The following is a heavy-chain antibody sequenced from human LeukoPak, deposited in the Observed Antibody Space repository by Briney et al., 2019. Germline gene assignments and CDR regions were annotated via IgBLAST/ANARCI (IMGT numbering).Heavy chain of an antibody. D-gene: IGHD3-16*01. CDR1: GFRFNYFT. V-gene: IGHV3-23*01. CDR2: IGGRGGST. CDR3: GKEGGA. J-gene: IGHJ5*02. Sequence: GVSLTLSCAASGFRFNYFTMTWLPQAPGRGPEGVSAIGGRGGSTYYADSLGGSFTISRDNSKDMVYLQMNNLKVEDTATYYCGKEGGAWGQGTKVTVSS.